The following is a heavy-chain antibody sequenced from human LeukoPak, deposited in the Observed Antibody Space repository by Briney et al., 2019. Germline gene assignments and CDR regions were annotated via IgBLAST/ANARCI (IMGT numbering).Heavy chain of an antibody. CDR2: IYHSGST. Sequence: SETLSLTCAVSGGSISSGGYYWSWLRQPPGKGLEWIGYIYHSGSTYYNPSLKSRVTISVDRSKNQFSLKLSSVTAADTAVYYCAREDTAMVPEGWGQGTLVTVSS. CDR1: GGSISSGGYY. J-gene: IGHJ4*02. V-gene: IGHV4-30-2*01. D-gene: IGHD5-18*01. CDR3: AREDTAMVPEG.